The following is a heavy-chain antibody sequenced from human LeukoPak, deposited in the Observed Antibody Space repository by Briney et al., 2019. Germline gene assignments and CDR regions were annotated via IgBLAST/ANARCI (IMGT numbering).Heavy chain of an antibody. CDR3: ARGGARGSSAFDV. V-gene: IGHV4-59*02. CDR2: IYYSGST. D-gene: IGHD3-10*01. Sequence: PSETLSLTCTVSGDSVNDYYWIWIRQPPGKGLEWIGYIYYSGSTDYNPSLKSRVTMSVDTSKNQFSLKLNSVTAADTAVYYCARGGARGSSAFDVWGQGTMVIVSA. CDR1: GDSVNDYY. J-gene: IGHJ3*01.